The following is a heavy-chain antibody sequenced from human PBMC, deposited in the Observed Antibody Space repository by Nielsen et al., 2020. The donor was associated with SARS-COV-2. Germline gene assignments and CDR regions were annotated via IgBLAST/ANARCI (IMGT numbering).Heavy chain of an antibody. Sequence: GGSLRLSCAASGFPFSSYEMNWVRQAPGKGLEWVANIKQDGSEKYYVDSVKGRFTISRDNAKNSLSLQMSRLRAEDTAVYYCARAEGSSWYFHYWGQGTLVTVSS. CDR2: IKQDGSEK. V-gene: IGHV3-7*03. CDR3: ARAEGSSWYFHY. D-gene: IGHD6-13*01. J-gene: IGHJ4*02. CDR1: GFPFSSYE.